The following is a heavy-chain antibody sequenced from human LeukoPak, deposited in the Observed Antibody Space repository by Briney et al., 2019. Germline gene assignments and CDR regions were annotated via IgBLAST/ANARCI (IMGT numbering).Heavy chain of an antibody. Sequence: SETLSLTCTVSGGSISSSSYYWGWIRQPPGKGLEWIGSIYYSGSTYYNPSLKSRVTISVDTSKNQFSLKLSSVTAADTAVYYCARRQASYGSGSYGHDYWAREPWSPSPQ. CDR3: ARRQASYGSGSYGHDY. V-gene: IGHV4-39*01. D-gene: IGHD3-10*01. CDR1: GGSISSSSYY. J-gene: IGHJ4*02. CDR2: IYYSGST.